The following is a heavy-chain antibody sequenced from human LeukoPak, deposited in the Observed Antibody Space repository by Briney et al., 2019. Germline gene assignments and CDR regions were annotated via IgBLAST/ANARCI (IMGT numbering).Heavy chain of an antibody. CDR2: INHSGST. CDR3: ARGSRVVAATRESGGDY. CDR1: GGSFSGYY. Sequence: PSETLSLTCAVYGGSFSGYYWSWIRQPPGKGLEWIGEINHSGSTNYNPSLKSRVTISVDTSKNQFSLKLSSVTAADTAVYYCARGSRVVAATRESGGDYWGQGTLVTVSS. V-gene: IGHV4-34*01. D-gene: IGHD2-15*01. J-gene: IGHJ4*02.